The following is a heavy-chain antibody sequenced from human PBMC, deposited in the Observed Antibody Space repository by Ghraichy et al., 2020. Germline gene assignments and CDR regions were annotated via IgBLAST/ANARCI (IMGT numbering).Heavy chain of an antibody. Sequence: GGSLRLSCAASGFTFDDYAMHWVRQAPGKGLEWVSGISWNSGSIGYADSVKGRFTISRDNAKNSLYLQMNSLRAEDTALYYCAKDIGGYSEVRGHSFDYWGQGTLVTVSS. J-gene: IGHJ4*02. CDR3: AKDIGGYSEVRGHSFDY. CDR2: ISWNSGSI. D-gene: IGHD3-10*01. CDR1: GFTFDDYA. V-gene: IGHV3-9*01.